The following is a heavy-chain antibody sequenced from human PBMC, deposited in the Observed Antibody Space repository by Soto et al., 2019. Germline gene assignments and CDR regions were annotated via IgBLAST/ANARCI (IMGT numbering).Heavy chain of an antibody. CDR1: GFTFSVDY. J-gene: IGHJ4*02. Sequence: QVKLVESGGGLVKPGGSLRLSCAVSGFTFSVDYMTWIRQAPGKGLEWVSYISSSTSHTNYADSVKGRFTISRDNAKNSLFLQMNSLRAVDTAVYYCARGRGAAADYFDFWGQGTLVTVSS. CDR3: ARGRGAAADYFDF. V-gene: IGHV3-11*05. D-gene: IGHD6-13*01. CDR2: ISSSTSHT.